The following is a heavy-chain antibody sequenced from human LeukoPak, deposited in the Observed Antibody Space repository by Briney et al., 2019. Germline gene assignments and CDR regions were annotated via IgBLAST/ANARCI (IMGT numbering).Heavy chain of an antibody. D-gene: IGHD2-2*01. Sequence: GGSLRLSCAASGFTFSTYAMSWVRQAPGKGLEWVANIKQDGSEKYYVDSVKGRFTISRDNAKNSLYLQMNSLRAEDTAVYYCAARTSHCDYWGQGTLVTVSS. CDR1: GFTFSTYA. CDR3: AARTSHCDY. CDR2: IKQDGSEK. V-gene: IGHV3-7*01. J-gene: IGHJ4*02.